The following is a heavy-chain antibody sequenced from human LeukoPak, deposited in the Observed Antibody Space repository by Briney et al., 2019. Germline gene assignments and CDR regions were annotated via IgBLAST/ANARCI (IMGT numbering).Heavy chain of an antibody. V-gene: IGHV4-34*01. CDR3: ARGRRNNNWFDP. Sequence: SETLSLTCAVYGGSFSAYYWSWIRQPPGKGLEWIGEINHSGSTNYNPSLKSRVAISVDTSRKQFSLRLSSVTAADTAVYYCARGRRNNNWFDPWGQGTLVTVSS. CDR2: INHSGST. CDR1: GGSFSAYY. D-gene: IGHD2/OR15-2a*01. J-gene: IGHJ5*02.